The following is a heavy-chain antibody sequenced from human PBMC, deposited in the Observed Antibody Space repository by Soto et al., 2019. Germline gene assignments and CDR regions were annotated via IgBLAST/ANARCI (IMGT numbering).Heavy chain of an antibody. J-gene: IGHJ4*02. D-gene: IGHD3-16*01. V-gene: IGHV3-23*01. CDR3: ARGAVMPDS. Sequence: PVGSLRLSCAASGFTFDSFAMTWVRQAPGKGLEWVSAISASGGSTFYADSVKGRFTISRDSSKNTLYLQMNSLRAEDTAVYYCARGAVMPDSWGQGTLVTVSS. CDR2: ISASGGST. CDR1: GFTFDSFA.